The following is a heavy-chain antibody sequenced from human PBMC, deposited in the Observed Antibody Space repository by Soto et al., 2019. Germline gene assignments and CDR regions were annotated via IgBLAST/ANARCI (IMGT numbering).Heavy chain of an antibody. D-gene: IGHD6-6*01. CDR1: GFSVTTNY. V-gene: IGHV3-53*03. CDR3: ARGYSSSVWFDS. J-gene: IGHJ5*01. Sequence: GGSLRLSCAASGFSVTTNYMSWVRQAPGKGLEWVSVIYSGGDTYYEDSVKGRFTISRDNSENTLYLQMNSLRAEDTAVYFCARGYSSSVWFDSWGQGTLVTVSS. CDR2: IYSGGDT.